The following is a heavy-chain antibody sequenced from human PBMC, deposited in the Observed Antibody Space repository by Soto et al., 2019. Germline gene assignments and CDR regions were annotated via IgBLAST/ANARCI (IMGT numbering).Heavy chain of an antibody. CDR3: ARLGYSYGYYFDY. CDR1: CGSISSNSYY. Sequence: SETLSLTRTVSCGSISSNSYYWGWVRQPPGKGLEWIGSVYYSGSTYYNPSLKSRVTISVDTSKNQFSLKLSSVTAADTAVYYCARLGYSYGYYFDYWGQGTLVTVSS. V-gene: IGHV4-39*01. J-gene: IGHJ4*02. CDR2: VYYSGST. D-gene: IGHD5-18*01.